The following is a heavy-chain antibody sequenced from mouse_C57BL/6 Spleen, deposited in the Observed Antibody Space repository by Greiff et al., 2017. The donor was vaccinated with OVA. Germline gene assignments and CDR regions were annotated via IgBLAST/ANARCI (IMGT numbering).Heavy chain of an antibody. CDR2: ISSGSSTI. D-gene: IGHD2-3*01. CDR1: GSTFSDHG. CDR3: TRDGYYFDY. V-gene: IGHV5-17*01. J-gene: IGHJ2*01. Sequence: EVKLVESGGGLVKPGGSLKLSCAASGSTFSDHGMHWVRQAPEKGLEWVAYISSGSSTIYYAETVKGRFPIPRDNAKNTRFLQMTSLRSEYTAMDYCTRDGYYFDYWGQGTTLTVSS.